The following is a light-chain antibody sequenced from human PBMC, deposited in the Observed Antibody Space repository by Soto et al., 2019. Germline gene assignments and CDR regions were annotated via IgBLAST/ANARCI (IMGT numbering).Light chain of an antibody. CDR3: SSYASSSTPYV. V-gene: IGLV2-14*01. Sequence: QSVLTQPASVSGSPGQSITISCTGTSSDVGGYNYVSWYQQHPGKAPKLMMYEVNNRPSGGSNRFSGSKSGNTASLTISGLQTEDEADYYCSSYASSSTPYVFGTGTKLTVL. J-gene: IGLJ1*01. CDR1: SSDVGGYNY. CDR2: EVN.